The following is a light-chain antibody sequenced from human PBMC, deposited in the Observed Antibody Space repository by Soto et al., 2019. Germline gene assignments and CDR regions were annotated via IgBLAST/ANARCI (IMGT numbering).Light chain of an antibody. CDR1: SSNIGNNY. V-gene: IGLV1-51*01. CDR3: GTWDSSLSAVV. J-gene: IGLJ2*01. Sequence: QSVLTQPPSLSAAPGQKVTISCSGGSSNIGNNYVSWYQHLPGTAPKLLIYDNNKRPSGIPDRFSGSKSGTSATLAITGLQTGDEADYYCGTWDSSLSAVVFGGGTQLTVL. CDR2: DNN.